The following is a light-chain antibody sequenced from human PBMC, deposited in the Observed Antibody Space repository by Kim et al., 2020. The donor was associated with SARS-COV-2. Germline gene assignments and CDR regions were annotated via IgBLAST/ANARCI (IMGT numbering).Light chain of an antibody. Sequence: VSPGQTASITCSGDKLGDKYACWYQQKPGQSPVLVMYQDSERPSGIPERFSGSSSGNTATLTISGTQAMDEADYYCQAWDSSTAVFGGGTQLTVL. J-gene: IGLJ3*02. CDR2: QDS. CDR1: KLGDKY. CDR3: QAWDSSTAV. V-gene: IGLV3-1*01.